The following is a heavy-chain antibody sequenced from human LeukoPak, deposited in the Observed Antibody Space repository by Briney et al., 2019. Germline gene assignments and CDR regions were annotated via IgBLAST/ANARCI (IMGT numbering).Heavy chain of an antibody. CDR1: GGSISSYY. Sequence: SETLPLTCTVSGGSISSYYWSWIRQPPGKGLEWIGYIYYSGSTNYNPSLRSRVTISVDTSKNQFSLKLSSVTAADTAVYYCARQGGLRPEYYFDYWGQGTLVTVSS. CDR3: ARQGGLRPEYYFDY. J-gene: IGHJ4*02. D-gene: IGHD4-17*01. CDR2: IYYSGST. V-gene: IGHV4-59*08.